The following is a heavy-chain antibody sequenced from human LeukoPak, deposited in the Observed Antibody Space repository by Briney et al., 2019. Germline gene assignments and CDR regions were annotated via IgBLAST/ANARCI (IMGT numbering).Heavy chain of an antibody. D-gene: IGHD1-14*01. J-gene: IGHJ4*02. V-gene: IGHV4-61*01. CDR1: GGSVSSGSYY. CDR3: ARALRYGHVNY. CDR2: MYYSGSI. Sequence: SETLSLTCTVSGGSVSSGSYYWSWIRQPPGKGLEWIGYMYYSGSINYNPSLKSRVTISVDTSKNQFSLKLSSGTAADTAVYYCARALRYGHVNYWGQGTLVTVSS.